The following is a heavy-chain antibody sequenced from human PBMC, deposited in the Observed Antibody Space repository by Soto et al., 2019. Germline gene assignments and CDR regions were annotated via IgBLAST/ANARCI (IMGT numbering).Heavy chain of an antibody. V-gene: IGHV4-31*03. J-gene: IGHJ4*02. CDR2: IYYSGST. CDR1: GGSISSGGYY. CDR3: ARGPGGGWFDY. D-gene: IGHD6-19*01. Sequence: TLSLTCTVAGGSISSGGYYWSWIRQHPGKGLEWIGYIYYSGSTYYNPSLKSRVTISVDTSKNQFSLKLSSVTAADTAVYYCARGPGGGWFDYWGQGTLVTVSS.